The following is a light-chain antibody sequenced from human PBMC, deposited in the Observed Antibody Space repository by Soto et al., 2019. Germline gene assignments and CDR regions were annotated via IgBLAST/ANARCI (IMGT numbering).Light chain of an antibody. Sequence: QSALTPPASVSGSPGQSITISCTGTSIDVGGYNYVSWYQQHPGKAPKLMIYEVSHRPSGVSNRLSGSKSGNTASLTISGLQAEDEADYYCSSYTSSTPVVFGGGTKLTVL. CDR1: SIDVGGYNY. V-gene: IGLV2-14*01. CDR2: EVS. J-gene: IGLJ2*01. CDR3: SSYTSSTPVV.